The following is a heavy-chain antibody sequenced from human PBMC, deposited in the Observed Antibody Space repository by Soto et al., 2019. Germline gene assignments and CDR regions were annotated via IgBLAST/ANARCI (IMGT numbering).Heavy chain of an antibody. D-gene: IGHD3-16*01. CDR2: VIPLFDTA. J-gene: IGHJ6*02. CDR3: ATGGHNDGYNFYHGIDV. Sequence: QVQVVPAGAEVQQPGSSVQVYCKVSGGIFTNNAISGVRQSPGQVLEWLGGVIPLFDTAYYAQIFRGRLRSSADGVTTTAYMELSGLTCADTAVYFCATGGHNDGYNFYHGIDVWGQGPTVTVS. V-gene: IGHV1-69*01. CDR1: GGIFTNNA.